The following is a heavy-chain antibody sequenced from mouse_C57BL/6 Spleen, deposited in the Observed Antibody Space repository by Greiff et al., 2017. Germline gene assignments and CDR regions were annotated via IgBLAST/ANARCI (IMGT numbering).Heavy chain of an antibody. V-gene: IGHV1-15*01. D-gene: IGHD1-1*01. CDR2: IDPETGGT. CDR1: GYTFTDYE. CDR3: TKASTITTVGGFDY. Sequence: QVQLQQSGAELVRPGASVTLSCKASGYTFTDYEMHWVKQTPVHGLEWIGAIDPETGGTAYNQKFKGKAILTADKSSSTAYMELRSLTSEDSAVYYCTKASTITTVGGFDYGGQGTTLTVSS. J-gene: IGHJ2*01.